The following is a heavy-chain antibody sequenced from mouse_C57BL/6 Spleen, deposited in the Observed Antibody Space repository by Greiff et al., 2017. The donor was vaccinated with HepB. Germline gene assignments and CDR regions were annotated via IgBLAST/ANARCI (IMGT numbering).Heavy chain of an antibody. CDR3: ARRATVVGYFDV. D-gene: IGHD1-1*01. Sequence: VQLQQPGAELVKPGASVKLSCKASGYTFTSYWMHWVKQRPGQGLEWIGMIHPNSGSTNYNEKFKSKATLTVDKSSSTAYMQLSSLTSEDSAVYYCARRATVVGYFDVWGTGTTVTVSS. V-gene: IGHV1-64*01. CDR1: GYTFTSYW. J-gene: IGHJ1*03. CDR2: IHPNSGST.